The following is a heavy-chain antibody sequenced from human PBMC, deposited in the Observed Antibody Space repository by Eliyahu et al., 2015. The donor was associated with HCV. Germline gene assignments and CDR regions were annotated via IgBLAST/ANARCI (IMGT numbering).Heavy chain of an antibody. J-gene: IGHJ4*02. V-gene: IGHV5-51*03. CDR2: IYPGDSDX. CDR3: ATSRRDGYNPIDY. Sequence: EVQLVQSGAEVXKPGEXLKISXKGSGYSFTGYWIGXVRQMPGXGLEXMGIIYPGDSDXRYSPSFQGQVTISADKSISTAYLQWSSLKASDTAMYYCATSRRDGYNPIDYWGQGTLVTVSS. CDR1: GYSFTGYW. D-gene: IGHD5-24*01.